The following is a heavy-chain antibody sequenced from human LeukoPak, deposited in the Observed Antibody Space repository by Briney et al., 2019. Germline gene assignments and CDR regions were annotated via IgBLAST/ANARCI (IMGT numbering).Heavy chain of an antibody. J-gene: IGHJ4*02. Sequence: GGSLRLSCSASGFTFSSCAMHWVRQAPGKGLEWVAVISYDGSNKYYADSVKGRFTISRDNSKNTLYLQMNSLRAEDTAVYYCAKEGWSDIRIDYWGQGTLATVSS. CDR3: AKEGWSDIRIDY. V-gene: IGHV3-30*04. D-gene: IGHD2-15*01. CDR2: ISYDGSNK. CDR1: GFTFSSCA.